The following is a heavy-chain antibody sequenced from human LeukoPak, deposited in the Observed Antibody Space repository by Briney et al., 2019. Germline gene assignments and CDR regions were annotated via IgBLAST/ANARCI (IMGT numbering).Heavy chain of an antibody. D-gene: IGHD2-2*01. CDR3: AGGGGCSSTSCYP. V-gene: IGHV1-69*05. J-gene: IGHJ4*02. Sequence: SVKVSCKASGGTFSSYAISWVRQAPGQGLEWMGGIIPIFGTANYAQKFQGRVTITTDESTSTAYMELSSLRSEDTAVYYCAGGGGCSSTSCYPWGQGTLVTVSS. CDR2: IIPIFGTA. CDR1: GGTFSSYA.